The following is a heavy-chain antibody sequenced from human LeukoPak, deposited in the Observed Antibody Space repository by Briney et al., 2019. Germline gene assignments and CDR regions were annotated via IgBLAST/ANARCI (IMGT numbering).Heavy chain of an antibody. CDR1: GGSFSGYY. Sequence: SETLSLTCAVYGGSFSGYYWSWIRQPPGKGLEWIGEINHSGSTNYNPSLKSRVTISVDTSKNQFSLKLSSVTAADTAVYYCARARGAEAIDYWGQGTLVTVSS. CDR3: ARARGAEAIDY. V-gene: IGHV4-34*01. D-gene: IGHD6-25*01. J-gene: IGHJ4*02. CDR2: INHSGST.